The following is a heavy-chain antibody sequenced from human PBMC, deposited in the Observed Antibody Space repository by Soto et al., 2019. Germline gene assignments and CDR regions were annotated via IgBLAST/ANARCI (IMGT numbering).Heavy chain of an antibody. Sequence: QVQLVQSGAEVKKPGSSVKVSCKASGGTLNSYAVTWVRQAPGQGLEWMGEIIPVFGTANYAQKFQGRVTITAHESTAIAYMVLTSLRSEDTAVYYCAKGAVTGVTMSGYHYTMDAWGQGTTVTVSS. CDR3: AKGAVTGVTMSGYHYTMDA. J-gene: IGHJ6*02. CDR1: GGTLNSYA. D-gene: IGHD6-25*01. CDR2: IIPVFGTA. V-gene: IGHV1-69*12.